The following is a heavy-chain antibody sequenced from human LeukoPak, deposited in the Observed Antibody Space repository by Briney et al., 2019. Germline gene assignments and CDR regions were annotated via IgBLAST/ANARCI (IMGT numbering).Heavy chain of an antibody. CDR3: ARHVVAVGFDY. V-gene: IGHV3-21*01. J-gene: IGHJ4*02. Sequence: GGSLRRSCAASGFTCSSISMNWVSQAPGLGLEWGSSITSSSSYIYYEDSVKGRFTISRDNAKNSLYLQMNSLRAEDTAVYYCARHVVAVGFDYWGQGTLVTVSS. CDR2: ITSSSSYI. D-gene: IGHD3-22*01. CDR1: GFTCSSIS.